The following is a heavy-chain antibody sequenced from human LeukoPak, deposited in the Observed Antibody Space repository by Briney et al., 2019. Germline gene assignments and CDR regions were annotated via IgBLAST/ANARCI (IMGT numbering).Heavy chain of an antibody. CDR1: GFTFDDYA. J-gene: IGHJ4*02. CDR3: AKENRITIFGVPRSGGFDY. D-gene: IGHD3-3*01. CDR2: ISWNSGSI. Sequence: GGSLRLSCAASGFTFDDYAMHWVRQAPGKGLEWVSGISWNSGSIGYADSVKGRFTISRDNAKNSLYLQMNSLRAEDTALYYCAKENRITIFGVPRSGGFDYWGQGTLVTVSS. V-gene: IGHV3-9*01.